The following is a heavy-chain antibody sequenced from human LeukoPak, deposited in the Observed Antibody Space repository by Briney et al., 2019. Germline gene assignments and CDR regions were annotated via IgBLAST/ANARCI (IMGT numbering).Heavy chain of an antibody. CDR3: AREGDTYYYGSGSYPQNYYYYYYMDV. CDR2: ISSSGSTI. V-gene: IGHV3-48*03. CDR1: GFTFSSYE. D-gene: IGHD3-10*01. Sequence: GGSLRLSCAASGFTFSSYEMNWVRKAPGKGLEWVSYISSSGSTIYYADSVKGRFTISRDNAKNSLYLQMNSLRAEDTAVYYCAREGDTYYYGSGSYPQNYYYYYYMDVWGKGTTVTVSS. J-gene: IGHJ6*03.